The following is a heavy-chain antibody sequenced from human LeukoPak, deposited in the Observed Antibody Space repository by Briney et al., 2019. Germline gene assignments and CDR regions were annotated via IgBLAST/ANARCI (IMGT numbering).Heavy chain of an antibody. V-gene: IGHV1-24*01. Sequence: ASVKVSCKVSGYTLTELSMHWVRQAPGKGLEWMGGFDPEDGETIYAQKFQGRVTLTEDTSTDTAYMELSSLRSEDTAVYYCATWVPGLLLHSQWGQGTLVTVSS. CDR1: GYTLTELS. D-gene: IGHD2-15*01. CDR2: FDPEDGET. J-gene: IGHJ4*02. CDR3: ATWVPGLLLHSQ.